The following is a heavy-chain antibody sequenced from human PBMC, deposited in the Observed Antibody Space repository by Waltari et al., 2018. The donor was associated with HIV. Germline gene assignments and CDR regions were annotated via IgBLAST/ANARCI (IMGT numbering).Heavy chain of an antibody. CDR1: GLSFSSLR. J-gene: IGHJ4*02. CDR3: ARARGYSYGYEDY. V-gene: IGHV3-48*04. D-gene: IGHD5-18*01. CDR2: ISNSGNTI. Sequence: EVQLVESGGDLVQPGGSLRLSCAASGLSFSSLRMTWVRQAPGKGLEWISYISNSGNTIDYADSVKGRFTISRDNAKNSLSLQMHSLRAEDTAVYYCARARGYSYGYEDYWGQGALVTVSS.